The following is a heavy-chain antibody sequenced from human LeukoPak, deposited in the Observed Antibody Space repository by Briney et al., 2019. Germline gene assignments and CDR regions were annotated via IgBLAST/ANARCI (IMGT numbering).Heavy chain of an antibody. J-gene: IGHJ4*02. CDR1: GGSITSYS. Sequence: SETLSLTCTVSGGSITSYSWSWIRQPAGKGLEWIGRIYSSGSTNYNPSLKSRVTMSVDTSKNQFSLKLSSVTAADTAVYYCASYSGSYAYYGYWGQGTLVTVSS. CDR3: ASYSGSYAYYGY. D-gene: IGHD1-26*01. V-gene: IGHV4-4*07. CDR2: IYSSGST.